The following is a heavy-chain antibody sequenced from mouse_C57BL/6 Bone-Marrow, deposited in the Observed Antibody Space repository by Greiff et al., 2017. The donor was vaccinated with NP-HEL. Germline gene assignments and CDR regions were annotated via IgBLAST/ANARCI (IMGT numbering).Heavy chain of an antibody. CDR3: TTVSIYYGYDVEGY. Sequence: VQLQQSGAELVRPGASVKLSCTASGFNIKDYYMHWVKQRPEQGLEWIGRIDPEDGDTEYAPKFQGQATMTADTSSNTAYLQLSSLTSEDTAVYYCTTVSIYYGYDVEGYWGQGTTLTVSS. CDR1: GFNIKDYY. D-gene: IGHD2-2*01. V-gene: IGHV14-1*01. CDR2: IDPEDGDT. J-gene: IGHJ2*01.